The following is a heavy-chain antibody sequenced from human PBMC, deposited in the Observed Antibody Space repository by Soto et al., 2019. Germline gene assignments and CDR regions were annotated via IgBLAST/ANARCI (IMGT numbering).Heavy chain of an antibody. V-gene: IGHV4-31*03. CDR3: ARTPGY. Sequence: TLSLTCTVSSGSISSGGYYWSWIRQHPGKRLEWIGXIYYSGRTYHNXXLKSRVTXXVDTSKNQFSLKLSSVTAADTAVYYCARTPGYWGPGTLVTVSS. CDR2: IYYSGRT. J-gene: IGHJ4*02. CDR1: SGSISSGGYY.